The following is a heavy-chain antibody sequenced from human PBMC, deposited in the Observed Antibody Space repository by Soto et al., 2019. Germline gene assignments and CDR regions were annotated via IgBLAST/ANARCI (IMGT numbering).Heavy chain of an antibody. CDR3: ARGMKRVFYAFDI. CDR2: IYYSGST. J-gene: IGHJ3*02. CDR1: GGSISSGGYY. V-gene: IGHV4-31*03. Sequence: QVQLQESGPGLVKPSQTLSLTCTVSGGSISSGGYYWSWIRQHPGKGLEWIGYIYYSGSTYYNPSLKSRVTISVDPSKNQFSLKLSSVTAADTAVYYCARGMKRVFYAFDIWGQGTMVTVSS.